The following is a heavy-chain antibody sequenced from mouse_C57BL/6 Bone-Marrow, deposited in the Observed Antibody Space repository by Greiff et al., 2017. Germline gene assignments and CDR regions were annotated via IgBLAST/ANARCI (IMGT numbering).Heavy chain of an antibody. Sequence: QVQLQQPGAELVMPGASVKLSCKASGYTFTSYWMHWVKQRPGQGLEWIGEIDPSDSYTNYNQKFKGKSTLTVDKSSSTAYMQLSSLTSEDSAGYYCASGPSTVVGGWYFDVWGTGTTVTVSS. V-gene: IGHV1-69*01. D-gene: IGHD1-1*01. CDR3: ASGPSTVVGGWYFDV. CDR2: IDPSDSYT. CDR1: GYTFTSYW. J-gene: IGHJ1*03.